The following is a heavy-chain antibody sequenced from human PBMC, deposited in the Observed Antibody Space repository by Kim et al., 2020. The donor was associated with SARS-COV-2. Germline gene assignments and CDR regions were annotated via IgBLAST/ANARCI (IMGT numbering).Heavy chain of an antibody. J-gene: IGHJ6*02. CDR1: GFTFSSYA. CDR2: ISGSGGST. V-gene: IGHV3-23*01. D-gene: IGHD3-10*01. CDR3: ARYRGASYYYGMDV. Sequence: GGSLRLSCAASGFTFSSYAMSWVRQAPGKGLEWVSAISGSGGSTYYADSVKGRFTISRDNSKNTLYLQMNSLRAEDTAVYYCARYRGASYYYGMDVWGQGTTVTVSS.